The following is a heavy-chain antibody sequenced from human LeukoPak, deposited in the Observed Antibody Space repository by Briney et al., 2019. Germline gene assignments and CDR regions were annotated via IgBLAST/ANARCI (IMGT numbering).Heavy chain of an antibody. CDR3: ARYYCSSTSCYTPYYMDV. V-gene: IGHV3-21*01. CDR1: GFTFSSYS. D-gene: IGHD2-2*02. J-gene: IGHJ6*03. CDR2: ISSSSSYI. Sequence: GGSLRLSCAASGFTFSSYSMNWVRQAPGKGLEWVSSISSSSSYIHYADSVKGRFTISRDNAKNSLYLQMNSLRAEDTAVYYCARYYCSSTSCYTPYYMDVWGKGTTVTVSS.